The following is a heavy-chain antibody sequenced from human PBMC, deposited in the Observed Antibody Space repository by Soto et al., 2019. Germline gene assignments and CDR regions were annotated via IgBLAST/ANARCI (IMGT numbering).Heavy chain of an antibody. D-gene: IGHD3-22*01. CDR1: GGSISSGGYS. CDR3: ARYYYDSSGYYVFGY. J-gene: IGHJ4*02. CDR2: IYHSGST. Sequence: SETLSLTCAVSGGSISSGGYSWSWIRQPPGKGLEWIGYIYHSGSTYYNPSLKSRVTISVDTSKNQFSLKLSSVTAADTAVYYCARYYYDSSGYYVFGYWGQGTLVTVSS. V-gene: IGHV4-30-2*01.